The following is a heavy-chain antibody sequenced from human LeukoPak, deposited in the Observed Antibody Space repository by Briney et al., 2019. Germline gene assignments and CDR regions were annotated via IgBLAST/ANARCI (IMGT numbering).Heavy chain of an antibody. CDR2: IYTSGST. D-gene: IGHD3-22*01. V-gene: IGHV4-61*02. CDR1: GGSINSGSYY. J-gene: IGHJ3*02. Sequence: PSETLSLTCNVSGGSINSGSYYWSWIRQPAGKGLEWIGRIYTSGSTNYNPSLKSRVTISVDTSKNQFSLKLSSVTAADTVVYYCARDLYYYDSSGYYLWGFDIWGQGTMVTVSS. CDR3: ARDLYYYDSSGYYLWGFDI.